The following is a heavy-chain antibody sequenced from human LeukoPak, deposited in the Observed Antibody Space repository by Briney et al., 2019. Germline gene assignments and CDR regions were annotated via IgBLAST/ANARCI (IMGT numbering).Heavy chain of an antibody. CDR2: LSYSGST. CDR3: ARLVDNDSSGDPDTFDV. CDR1: GGFINSHF. D-gene: IGHD6-25*01. Sequence: PSETLSLTCAVSGGFINSHFWSCMRRPPGKGLEWIGFLSYSGSTRYNPSLQSRVSISGDRSDTKFSLRLTSVTAAHTTVYYCARLVDNDSSGDPDTFDVWGHGTVVIVSS. J-gene: IGHJ3*01. V-gene: IGHV4-59*11.